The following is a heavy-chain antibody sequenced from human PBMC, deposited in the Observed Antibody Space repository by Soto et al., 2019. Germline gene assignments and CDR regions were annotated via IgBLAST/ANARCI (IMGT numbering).Heavy chain of an antibody. CDR2: INGDYGNT. D-gene: IGHD2-21*01. J-gene: IGHJ6*02. CDR3: ARSIHGDYYYGMDV. V-gene: IGHV1-18*01. Sequence: QAQLVQSGAAVKKPGASVKVSCKASGYTFYSHSISWVRQAPGQGLEWMGRINGDYGNTQYAQKFRGRVTMTTDTSTTTVYMELTNLRSDDTAVYYCARSIHGDYYYGMDVWGQGTKVTVSS. CDR1: GYTFYSHS.